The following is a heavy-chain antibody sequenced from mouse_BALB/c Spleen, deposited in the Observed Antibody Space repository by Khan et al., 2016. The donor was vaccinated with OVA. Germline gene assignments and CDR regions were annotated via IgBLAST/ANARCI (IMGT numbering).Heavy chain of an antibody. CDR2: IYPGISDT. Sequence: EVQLQQSGTVLARPGASVKMSCKASGYSFTSYWMHRVKQRHGQGLEWIGAIYPGISDTRYNQKFKGKAKLTAVTSASTAYIEFSSLTNEDAAVYYCTRSYDSFVFDYWGQGTTLTVSS. CDR3: TRSYDSFVFDY. CDR1: GYSFTSYW. J-gene: IGHJ2*01. V-gene: IGHV1-5*01. D-gene: IGHD2-4*01.